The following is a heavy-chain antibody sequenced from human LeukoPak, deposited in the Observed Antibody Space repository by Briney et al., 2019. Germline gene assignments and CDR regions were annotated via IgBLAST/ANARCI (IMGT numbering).Heavy chain of an antibody. CDR2: YCSENT. J-gene: IGHJ4*02. Sequence: KGLEWIVYCSENTNCNPSLKSRVTISVDTSKNQFSLKLSSVTAAETAVYYCASVGGAYCPSTSCYSGYWGQGTLVTVSS. CDR3: ASVGGAYCPSTSCYSGY. D-gene: IGHD2-2*02. V-gene: IGHV4-59*08.